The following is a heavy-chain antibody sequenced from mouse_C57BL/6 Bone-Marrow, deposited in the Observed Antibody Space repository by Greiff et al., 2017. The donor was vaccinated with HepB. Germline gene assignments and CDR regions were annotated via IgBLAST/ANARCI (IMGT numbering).Heavy chain of an antibody. V-gene: IGHV10-1*01. CDR2: IRSKSNNYAT. D-gene: IGHD2-3*01. J-gene: IGHJ1*03. CDR1: GFSFNTYA. CDR3: VRHGGYYDWYFDV. Sequence: EVKVVESGGGLVQPKGSLKLSCAASGFSFNTYAMNWVRQAPGKGLEWVARIRSKSNNYATYYADSVKDRFTNSRDDSESMLYLQMNNLKTEDTAMYYCVRHGGYYDWYFDVWGTGTTVTVSS.